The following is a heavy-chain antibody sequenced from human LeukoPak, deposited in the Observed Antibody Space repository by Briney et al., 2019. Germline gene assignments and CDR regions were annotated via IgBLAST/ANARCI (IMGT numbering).Heavy chain of an antibody. D-gene: IGHD3-22*01. J-gene: IGHJ2*01. CDR3: ARGVSYYYDNSGHPGWYFDL. CDR2: IRTTGDT. CDR1: GFTFNYYD. Sequence: GGSLRLSCAVSGFTFNYYDMNWVRQAPGKRLEWVSAIRTTGDTHYPDSVKGRFAMSREDAKNSVHLQMNTLRAGDTAVYYCARGVSYYYDNSGHPGWYFDLWGRGTLVTVSS. V-gene: IGHV3-13*01.